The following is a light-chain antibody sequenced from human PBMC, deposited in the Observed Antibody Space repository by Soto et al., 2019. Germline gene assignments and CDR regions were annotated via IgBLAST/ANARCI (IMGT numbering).Light chain of an antibody. V-gene: IGKV3-15*01. CDR2: DAS. Sequence: EIVMTQSPATLSVSPGEGATLSCRASQTISNSLAWYQQKPGQAPRLLIYDASALPTDIPTRFSGSGYGTDFTFTFSSTPSEDFAVYYCQLYKIWPPSFGQGTTVEMK. CDR1: QTISNS. J-gene: IGKJ1*01. CDR3: QLYKIWPPS.